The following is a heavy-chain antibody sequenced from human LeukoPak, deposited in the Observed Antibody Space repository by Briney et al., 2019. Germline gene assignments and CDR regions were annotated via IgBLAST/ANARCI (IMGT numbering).Heavy chain of an antibody. D-gene: IGHD3-22*01. CDR2: INSYSSYI. J-gene: IGHJ6*04. CDR1: KSTFSSYS. Sequence: QPGGSLRLSCAASKSTFSSYSMNWVRQAPGKGLEWVSSINSYSSYIYYADSVKGRFTISRDNAKNSLYLQMNSLRAEDTAVYYCARGPTMKMDVWGKGTTVTVSS. V-gene: IGHV3-21*01. CDR3: ARGPTMKMDV.